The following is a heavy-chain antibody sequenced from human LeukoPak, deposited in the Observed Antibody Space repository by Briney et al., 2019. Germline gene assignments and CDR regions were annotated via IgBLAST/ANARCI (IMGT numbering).Heavy chain of an antibody. J-gene: IGHJ4*02. V-gene: IGHV3-7*05. D-gene: IGHD1-26*01. CDR1: GFTFSSYW. CDR3: ARDYSDLFDY. Sequence: GGSLRLSCAASGFTFSSYWMSWVRQAPGIGLEWVANIKQEGSEKHYVDSVKGRFTISRDNAKSSLYLQMDSLRAEDTAVYYCARDYSDLFDYWGQGTLVTVSS. CDR2: IKQEGSEK.